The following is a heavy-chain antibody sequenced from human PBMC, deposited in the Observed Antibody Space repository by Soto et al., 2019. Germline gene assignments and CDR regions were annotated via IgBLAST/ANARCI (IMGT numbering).Heavy chain of an antibody. V-gene: IGHV4-30-4*01. Sequence: SETLSLTYTVSGGSISSGDSYWCWIRQSPGKGLEWIGYIFYSGSTYYNPSLGSRFTISVDTSKNQFSLKLNSVTAADTAVYYCAREGAASYSYYYGTDVWGQGTTVTVSS. J-gene: IGHJ6*02. CDR2: IFYSGST. D-gene: IGHD3-16*01. CDR3: AREGAASYSYYYGTDV. CDR1: GGSISSGDSY.